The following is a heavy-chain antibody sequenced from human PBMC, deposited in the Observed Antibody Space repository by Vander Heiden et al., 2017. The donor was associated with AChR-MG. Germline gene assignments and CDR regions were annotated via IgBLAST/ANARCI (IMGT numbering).Heavy chain of an antibody. Sequence: EVQPLESGGGLVQPGGSLRLACAASGFTFSIYAMSGVRQAPGKGLEWVSAISGSGGSTYYADSVKGRFTISRDNSKNTLYLQMNSRRAEDTAVYYCAKDRLMSYDSSGYFHDAFDIWGQGTMVTVSS. V-gene: IGHV3-23*01. CDR3: AKDRLMSYDSSGYFHDAFDI. CDR2: ISGSGGST. J-gene: IGHJ3*02. D-gene: IGHD3-22*01. CDR1: GFTFSIYA.